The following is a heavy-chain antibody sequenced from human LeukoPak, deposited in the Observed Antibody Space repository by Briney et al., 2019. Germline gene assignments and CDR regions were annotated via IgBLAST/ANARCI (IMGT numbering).Heavy chain of an antibody. V-gene: IGHV3-72*01. CDR2: IRNKANGYTT. CDR3: ARTYSSSWDTTYFDY. D-gene: IGHD2-2*01. J-gene: IGHJ4*02. CDR1: GFTFGGSA. Sequence: GGSLRLSCAASGFTFGGSAMHWVRQASGKGLEWVGRIRNKANGYTTEYAASVKGRFTISRDDSTRSLYLQMNSLKTEDTAVYFCARTYSSSWDTTYFDYWGQGTLVTVSS.